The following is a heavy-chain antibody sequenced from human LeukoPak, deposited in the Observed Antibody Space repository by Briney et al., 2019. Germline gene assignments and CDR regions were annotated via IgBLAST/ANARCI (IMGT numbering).Heavy chain of an antibody. J-gene: IGHJ4*02. CDR1: GGSISSSSYY. Sequence: SETLSLTCTVSGGSISSSSYYWGWIRQPPGKGLEWIGSIYYSGSTYYNPSLKSRVTISVDTSKNQFSLKLSSVTAADTAVYYCARDPPPASGYYYYWGQGTLVTVSS. CDR3: ARDPPPASGYYYY. V-gene: IGHV4-39*07. CDR2: IYYSGST. D-gene: IGHD3-3*01.